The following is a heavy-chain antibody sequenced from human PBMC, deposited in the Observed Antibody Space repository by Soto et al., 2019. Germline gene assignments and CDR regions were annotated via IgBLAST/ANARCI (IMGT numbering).Heavy chain of an antibody. CDR2: ISYDGSNK. Sequence: QVQLVESGGGVVQPGRSLRLSCAASGFTFSSYGMHWVRQAPGKGLEWVAVISYDGSNKYYADSVKGRFTISRDNSKNTLYLQMNSLRAEDTAVYYGARGDSSSWPAYYYYGMDVWGQGTTVTVSS. V-gene: IGHV3-30*03. CDR3: ARGDSSSWPAYYYYGMDV. D-gene: IGHD6-13*01. CDR1: GFTFSSYG. J-gene: IGHJ6*02.